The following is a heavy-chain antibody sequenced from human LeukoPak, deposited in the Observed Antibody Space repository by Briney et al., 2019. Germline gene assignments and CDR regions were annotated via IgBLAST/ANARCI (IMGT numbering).Heavy chain of an antibody. CDR1: GFTFSSYA. CDR2: ISSNGGST. J-gene: IGHJ4*02. V-gene: IGHV3-64*01. D-gene: IGHD6-13*01. CDR3: AREWEQQLVLFDY. Sequence: GGSLRLSCAASGFTFSSYAMHWVRQAPGKGLEYVSAISSNGGSTYYANSVKGRFTISRDNSKNTLYLQMGSLRSDDTAVYYCAREWEQQLVLFDYWGQGTLVTVSS.